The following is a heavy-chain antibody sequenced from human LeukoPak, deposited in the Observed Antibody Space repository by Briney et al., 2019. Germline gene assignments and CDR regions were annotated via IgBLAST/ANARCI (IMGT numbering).Heavy chain of an antibody. V-gene: IGHV4-59*08. J-gene: IGHJ4*02. CDR1: GGSIRGYY. CDR3: ARHEFDSGSLPYFDY. Sequence: SETLSLTCTVSGGSIRGYYWSWIRQPPGKGLEWIGYIYYSGSTDYNPSLKSRVTISVDTSKNQFSLKLSAVTAADTAVYYCARHEFDSGSLPYFDYWGQGILVTVSS. D-gene: IGHD3-10*01. CDR2: IYYSGST.